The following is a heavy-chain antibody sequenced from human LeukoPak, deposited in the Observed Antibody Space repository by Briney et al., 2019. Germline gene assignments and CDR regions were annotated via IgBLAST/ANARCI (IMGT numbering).Heavy chain of an antibody. J-gene: IGHJ4*02. Sequence: SETLSLTCIVPGGSISSSSSHWAWIRQSPGKGLEWIGTFSSGGSAYYNPSLTSRVSKSKDTSDNQFSLRLYSVTAADTAVYYCARKQTGTMYDVWGQGTQVTVSS. V-gene: IGHV4-39*07. D-gene: IGHD1-7*01. CDR1: GGSISSSSSH. CDR3: ARKQTGTMYDV. CDR2: FSSGGSA.